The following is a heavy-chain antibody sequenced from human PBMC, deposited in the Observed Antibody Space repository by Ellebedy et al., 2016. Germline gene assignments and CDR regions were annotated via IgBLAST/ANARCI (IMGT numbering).Heavy chain of an antibody. J-gene: IGHJ2*01. CDR1: GASISSNNW. Sequence: SETLSLXCAVSGASISSNNWWSWIRQSPGRGLEWIGEVYLSGGTNYNPSLKSRVTMSVDKSKNQFSLKLSSVTAADTALYYCARGLDHGGNSWYFDLWGRGTLVTVSS. CDR2: VYLSGGT. D-gene: IGHD4-23*01. CDR3: ARGLDHGGNSWYFDL. V-gene: IGHV4-4*02.